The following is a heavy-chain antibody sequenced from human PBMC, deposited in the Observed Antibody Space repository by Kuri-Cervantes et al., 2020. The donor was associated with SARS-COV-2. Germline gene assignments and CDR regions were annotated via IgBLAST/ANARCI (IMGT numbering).Heavy chain of an antibody. D-gene: IGHD3-22*01. J-gene: IGHJ4*02. CDR1: GFTFSSYA. CDR3: AGRSQYYYDSSGSMD. V-gene: IGHV3-23*01. CDR2: ISGSGGST. Sequence: GESLKISYAASGFTFSSYAMSWVRQAPGKGLEWVSAISGSGGSTYYADSVKGRFTISRDNSKNTLYLQMNSLRAEDTAVYYCAGRSQYYYDSSGSMDWGQGTLVTVSS.